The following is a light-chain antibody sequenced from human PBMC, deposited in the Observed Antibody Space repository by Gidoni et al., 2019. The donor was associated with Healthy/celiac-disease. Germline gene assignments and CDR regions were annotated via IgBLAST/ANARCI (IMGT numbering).Light chain of an antibody. J-gene: IGLJ2*01. CDR1: ALPKQY. Sequence: SYELTQPHSVSVSPGQTARITCSGDALPKQYAYWYQQKAGQAPVLVIYKDSERPSGIPERFSGASSGTTVTLTISGVQAEDEADYYCQSADSSGTYVVFGGGTKLTVL. CDR2: KDS. V-gene: IGLV3-25*03. CDR3: QSADSSGTYVV.